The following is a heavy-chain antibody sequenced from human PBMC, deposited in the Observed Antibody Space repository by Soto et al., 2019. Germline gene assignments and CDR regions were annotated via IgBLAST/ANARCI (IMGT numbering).Heavy chain of an antibody. CDR1: GGSISSGGYY. Sequence: SETLSLTCTVSGGSISSGGYYWSWIRQHPGKGLEWIGYIYYSGSTYYNPSLKSRVTISVDTSKNQFSLKLSSVTAAVTAVYYCARGEASSGYYWSFDYWGQGTLVTVSS. J-gene: IGHJ4*02. V-gene: IGHV4-31*03. D-gene: IGHD3-22*01. CDR2: IYYSGST. CDR3: ARGEASSGYYWSFDY.